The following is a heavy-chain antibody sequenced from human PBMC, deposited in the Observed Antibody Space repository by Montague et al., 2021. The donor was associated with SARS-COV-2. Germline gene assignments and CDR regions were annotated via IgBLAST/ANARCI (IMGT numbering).Heavy chain of an antibody. V-gene: IGHV4-39*07. CDR1: GGSISSSSYY. D-gene: IGHD2-15*01. J-gene: IGHJ4*02. Sequence: SETLSLTCTVSGGSISSSSYYWGWIRQPPGKGLEWIGSIYYSGSTYYNPSLKSRVTISVDTSKNQFSLKLSSVTAADTVVYYCARHYSATLPAVYWGQGTLVTVSS. CDR3: ARHYSATLPAVY. CDR2: IYYSGST.